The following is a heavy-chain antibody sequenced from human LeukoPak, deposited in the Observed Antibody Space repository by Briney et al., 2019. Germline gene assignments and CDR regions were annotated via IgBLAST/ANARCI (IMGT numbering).Heavy chain of an antibody. V-gene: IGHV3-21*01. J-gene: IGHJ4*02. CDR1: GFTFSSNS. CDR2: ISSSSSYI. D-gene: IGHD5-12*01. Sequence: GGSLRLSCAASGFTFSSNSMNWVRQAPGKGLEWVSSISSSSSYIYYADSVKGRFTISRDNAKNSLYLQMNSLRAEDTAVYYCAREGSGYDYNFDYWGQGTLVTVSS. CDR3: AREGSGYDYNFDY.